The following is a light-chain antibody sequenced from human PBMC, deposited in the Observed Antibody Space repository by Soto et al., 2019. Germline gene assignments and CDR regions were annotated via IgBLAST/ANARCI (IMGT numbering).Light chain of an antibody. J-gene: IGLJ2*01. Sequence: QSALTQPASVSGSPGQSITISCTGTSSDVGGYNYVSWYQQHPGKAPKLMIYDVNHRPSGVSNRFSGSKSGNTASLTISGLQAEDEADYYCSSYSGSSTLVVFGGGTKPTVL. CDR2: DVN. V-gene: IGLV2-14*03. CDR3: SSYSGSSTLVV. CDR1: SSDVGGYNY.